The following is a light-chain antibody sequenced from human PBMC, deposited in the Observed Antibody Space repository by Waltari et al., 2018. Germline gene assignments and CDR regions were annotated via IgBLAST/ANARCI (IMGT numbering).Light chain of an antibody. CDR2: IDN. J-gene: IGLJ2*01. CDR3: AAWDSRLNGVV. V-gene: IGLV1-44*01. CDR1: ASNIGSAS. Sequence: QSVLTQPPSASGTPGQRVSISCSGSASNIGSASGTWYQQLPGAAPKLLIYIDNRRPSGVPDRFSGSKSGTSASLAISGLQSEDEADYYCAAWDSRLNGVVFGGGTRLTVL.